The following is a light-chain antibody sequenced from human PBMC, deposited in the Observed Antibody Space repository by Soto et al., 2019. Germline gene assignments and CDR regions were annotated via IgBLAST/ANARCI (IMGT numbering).Light chain of an antibody. V-gene: IGLV2-14*01. J-gene: IGLJ1*01. CDR1: SSVVGGYNY. Sequence: QSVLTQPASVSGSPGQSITISCTGTSSVVGGYNYVSWYQQHPGKAPKLMIYDVSNRPSGVSNRFSGSKSGNTASLTISGLQAEDEADYYCSSYTSSSTLYVFGTGTKVPVL. CDR2: DVS. CDR3: SSYTSSSTLYV.